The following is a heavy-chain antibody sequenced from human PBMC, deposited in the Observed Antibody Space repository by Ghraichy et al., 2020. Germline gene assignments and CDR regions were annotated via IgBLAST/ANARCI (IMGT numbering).Heavy chain of an antibody. V-gene: IGHV2-5*02. CDR3: ARKATTTATRYDAFDI. CDR1: GFSLSTSGVG. D-gene: IGHD4-17*01. J-gene: IGHJ3*02. Sequence: SGPTLVKPTQTLTLTCTFSGFSLSTSGVGVGWIRQPPGKALEWLALIYWDDDKRYSPSLNSRLTITKGASKNQVVLTVTNLDPVDTATYYCARKATTTATRYDAFDIWGQGTMVTVSS. CDR2: IYWDDDK.